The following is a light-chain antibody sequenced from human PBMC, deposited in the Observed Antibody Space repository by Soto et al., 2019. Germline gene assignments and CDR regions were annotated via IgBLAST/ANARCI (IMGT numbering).Light chain of an antibody. J-gene: IGKJ1*01. CDR1: RDITNH. V-gene: IGKV1-27*01. CDR3: XXXXXXLWT. Sequence: DIQMTQSPSSLSASVGDRVTFTCRASRDITNHLAWYQQKPGKVPKLLIYAASTLQSGVPSRFSGSGSGTDFTLTIGSLXPEXXXXXXXXXXXXXLWTFGQGTKVEIK. CDR2: AAS.